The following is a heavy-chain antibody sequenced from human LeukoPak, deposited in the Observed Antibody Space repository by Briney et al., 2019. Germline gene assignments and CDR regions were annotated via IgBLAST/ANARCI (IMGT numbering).Heavy chain of an antibody. Sequence: PSETLSLTCAVSSGSISSSNWWSCVRQPPGKGLEWSGEIYHSGSTNYNPSLKSRVTISVDKSKNQFSLKLSSVTAADTAVYYCASIICSSTSCYFDYWGQGTLVTVSS. CDR2: IYHSGST. V-gene: IGHV4-4*02. J-gene: IGHJ4*02. CDR3: ASIICSSTSCYFDY. CDR1: SGSISSSNW. D-gene: IGHD2-2*01.